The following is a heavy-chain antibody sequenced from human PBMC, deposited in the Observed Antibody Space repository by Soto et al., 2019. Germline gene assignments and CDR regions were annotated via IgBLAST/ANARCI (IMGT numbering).Heavy chain of an antibody. V-gene: IGHV4-61*08. D-gene: IGHD3-22*01. J-gene: IGHJ5*02. CDR1: GGSISSGGYY. CDR3: ARHYYYESINWLDP. Sequence: SETLSLTCTVSGGSISSGGYYWNWIRQPPGKGLEWIGYICYSGRTNYNPSLKSRVTMSADMSRNRFSLRLSSVTAADTAVYYCARHYYYESINWLDPWGQGTLVTVSS. CDR2: ICYSGRT.